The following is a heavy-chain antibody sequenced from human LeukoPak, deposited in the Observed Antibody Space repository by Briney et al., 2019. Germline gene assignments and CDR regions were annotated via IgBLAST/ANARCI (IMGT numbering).Heavy chain of an antibody. CDR3: AGGSFSRRAGITMVRGVITY. V-gene: IGHV1-69*11. CDR2: IIPILYTT. Sequence: SVKVSCKASGGTLSNYAINWVRQAPGQGLEWMGRIIPILYTTNYAQKFQGRVTIITDESTSTAYMELITLGSGDTAVYYCAGGSFSRRAGITMVRGVITYWGQGTLVTVSS. D-gene: IGHD3-10*01. CDR1: GGTLSNYA. J-gene: IGHJ4*02.